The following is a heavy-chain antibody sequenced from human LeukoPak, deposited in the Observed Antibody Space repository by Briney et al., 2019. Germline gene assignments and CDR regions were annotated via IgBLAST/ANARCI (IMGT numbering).Heavy chain of an antibody. D-gene: IGHD3-10*01. V-gene: IGHV3-23*01. CDR3: AKGYYGSGSLNAFDI. CDR1: GFTFSSYW. J-gene: IGHJ3*02. CDR2: ISGSGGST. Sequence: PGGSLRLSCAASGFTFSSYWMTWVRQAPGKGLEWVSAISGSGGSTYYADSVKGRFTISRDNSKNTLYLQMNSLRAEDTAVYYCAKGYYGSGSLNAFDIWGQGTMVTVSS.